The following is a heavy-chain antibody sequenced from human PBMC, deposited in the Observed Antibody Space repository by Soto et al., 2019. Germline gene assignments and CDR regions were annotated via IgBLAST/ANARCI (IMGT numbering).Heavy chain of an antibody. V-gene: IGHV4-30-4*01. CDR1: GGSISSAEDY. Sequence: QVQLQESGPGLVKPSQTLSLTCTVSGGSISSAEDYWSWIRQPPGKGLEWIGYIYYSGSTYYNPSRKRRVPISVDTSKNPFSLKLSSVTAADTAVYYCPRSRITDMDVWGQGTTVTVSS. D-gene: IGHD3-10*01. CDR3: PRSRITDMDV. J-gene: IGHJ6*02. CDR2: IYYSGST.